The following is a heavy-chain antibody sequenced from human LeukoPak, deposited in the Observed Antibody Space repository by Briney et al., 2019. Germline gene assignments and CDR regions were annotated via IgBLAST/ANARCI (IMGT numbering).Heavy chain of an antibody. J-gene: IGHJ4*02. CDR3: ARDPVGATRLDY. CDR1: GGTFSSYA. CDR2: IIPILGIA. V-gene: IGHV1-69*04. D-gene: IGHD1-26*01. Sequence: SVKVSCKASGGTFSSYAISWVRQAPGQGLEWMGRIIPILGIANYAQKFQGRVTITADKSTSAAYMELSSLRSEDTAVYYCARDPVGATRLDYWGQETLVTVSS.